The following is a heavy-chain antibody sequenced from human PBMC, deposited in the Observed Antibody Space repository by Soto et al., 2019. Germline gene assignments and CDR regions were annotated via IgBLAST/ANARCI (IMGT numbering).Heavy chain of an antibody. CDR2: IWYDGSNK. V-gene: IGHV3-33*01. D-gene: IGHD3-3*01. CDR1: GFTFSSYG. Sequence: GGSLRLSCAASGFTFSSYGMHWVRQAPGKGLEWVAVIWYDGSNKYYADSVKGRFTISRDNSKNTLYLQMNSLRAEDTAVYYCARDSKGDFWSGYYYYYYYMDVWGKGTTVTVSS. CDR3: ARDSKGDFWSGYYYYYYYMDV. J-gene: IGHJ6*03.